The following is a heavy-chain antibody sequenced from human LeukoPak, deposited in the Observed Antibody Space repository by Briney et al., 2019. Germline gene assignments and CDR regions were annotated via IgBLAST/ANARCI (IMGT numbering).Heavy chain of an antibody. CDR2: IWDDGGGE. Sequence: GGSLRLSCAPSGFSFSSYCMSWVRQGPGKGLECVATIWDDGGGERYVDSVRGRFSISRDNAKSFLYLQMNGLSVEDTAVYFCARLFGGVTTFDFWGQGALVTVSS. CDR3: ARLFGGVTTFDF. D-gene: IGHD3-10*01. V-gene: IGHV3-7*01. J-gene: IGHJ5*01. CDR1: GFSFSSYC.